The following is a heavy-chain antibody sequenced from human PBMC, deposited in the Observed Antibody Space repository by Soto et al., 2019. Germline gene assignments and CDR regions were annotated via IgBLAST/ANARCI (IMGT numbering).Heavy chain of an antibody. J-gene: IGHJ6*02. Sequence: ASVKVSCKASGYTFTSYYMHWGRQAPGQGLEWMGIINPSGGSTSYAQRFQGRVTMTRDTSTSTVYMELSSLRSEDTAVYYCEREWSSPPYFYGMDVWGQGTTVTVSS. CDR3: EREWSSPPYFYGMDV. CDR1: GYTFTSYY. V-gene: IGHV1-46*01. CDR2: INPSGGST. D-gene: IGHD2-15*01.